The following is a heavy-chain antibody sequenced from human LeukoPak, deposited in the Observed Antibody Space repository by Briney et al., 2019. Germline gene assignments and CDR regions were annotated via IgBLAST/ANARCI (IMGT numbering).Heavy chain of an antibody. V-gene: IGHV3-21*01. CDR1: GFTFSSYS. D-gene: IGHD3-3*01. Sequence: GGSLRLSCAASGFTFSSYSMNWVRQAPGKGLEWVSSISSSSSYIYYADSVKGRFTISRDNAKNSLYLQMNSLRAEDTAVYYCARDSSRYYDFWSGYPSYYYMDVWGKGTTVTVSS. CDR2: ISSSSSYI. J-gene: IGHJ6*03. CDR3: ARDSSRYYDFWSGYPSYYYMDV.